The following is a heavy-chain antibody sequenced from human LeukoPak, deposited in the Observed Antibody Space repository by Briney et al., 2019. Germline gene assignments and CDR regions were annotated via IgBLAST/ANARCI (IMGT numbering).Heavy chain of an antibody. J-gene: IGHJ4*02. Sequence: SETLSLTCTVSGGSTSSSSYYWGWIRQPPGKGLEWIGSIYYSGSTYYNPSLKSRVTISVDTSKNQFSLKLSSVTAADTAVYYCASVLHYFDYWGQGTLVTVSS. CDR3: ASVLHYFDY. CDR1: GGSTSSSSYY. V-gene: IGHV4-39*07. CDR2: IYYSGST. D-gene: IGHD6-6*01.